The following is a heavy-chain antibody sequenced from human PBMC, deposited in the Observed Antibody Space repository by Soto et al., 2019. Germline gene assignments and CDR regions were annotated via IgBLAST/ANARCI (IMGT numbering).Heavy chain of an antibody. CDR2: IWYDGSNK. Sequence: QVQLVESGGGVVQPGRSLRLSCAASGFTFSSYGMHWVRQAPGKGLEWVAVIWYDGSNKYYADSVKGRFTISRDNSKNPLYLQMNSLRAEDTAVYYCARDRGDCSGGSCFFDYWGQGTLVTVSS. CDR3: ARDRGDCSGGSCFFDY. CDR1: GFTFSSYG. D-gene: IGHD2-15*01. J-gene: IGHJ4*02. V-gene: IGHV3-33*01.